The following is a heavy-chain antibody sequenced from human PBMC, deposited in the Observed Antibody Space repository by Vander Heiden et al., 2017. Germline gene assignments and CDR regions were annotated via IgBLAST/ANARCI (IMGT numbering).Heavy chain of an antibody. CDR3: ARAGYYYDSSGYRRGFDI. Sequence: QVQLVQSGAEVKKPGASVKVSCKASGYTFTSYAMQWVRKAPGQRLEWMGWINAGNDNTKYSQKFQGRVTITRDTSASTAYMELSSLRSEDTAVYYCARAGYYYDSSGYRRGFDIWGQGTMVTVSS. J-gene: IGHJ3*02. D-gene: IGHD3-22*01. CDR2: INAGNDNT. CDR1: GYTFTSYA. V-gene: IGHV1-3*01.